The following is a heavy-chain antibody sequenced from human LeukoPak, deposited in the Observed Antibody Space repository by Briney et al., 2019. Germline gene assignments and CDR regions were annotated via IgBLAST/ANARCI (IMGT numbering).Heavy chain of an antibody. D-gene: IGHD5-24*01. CDR1: GFTFSSYA. J-gene: IGHJ4*02. Sequence: GGSLRLSCAASGFTFSSYAMHWVRQAPGKGLEWVAVISYDGSNKYYADSVKGRFTISRDNSKNTLYLQMNSLRAEDTAVYYCARGGDGYNDHLDYWGQGTLVTVSS. CDR2: ISYDGSNK. V-gene: IGHV3-30-3*01. CDR3: ARGGDGYNDHLDY.